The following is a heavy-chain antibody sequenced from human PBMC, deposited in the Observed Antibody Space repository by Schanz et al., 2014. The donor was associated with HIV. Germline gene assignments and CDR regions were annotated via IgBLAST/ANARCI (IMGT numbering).Heavy chain of an antibody. CDR3: ASGNFGWQQKSPYYFDS. D-gene: IGHD3-10*01. V-gene: IGHV1-69*18. CDR1: GGTFSRYA. J-gene: IGHJ4*02. Sequence: QVQLVQSGAEVKKPGSSVKVSCKASGGTFSRYAISWVRQAPGQGLEWMGSFLPIFGTTTYAQTFQNRVTITADDSTGTAYMELSSLRSDDTAVYFCASGNFGWQQKSPYYFDSWGQGTLVTVSS. CDR2: FLPIFGTT.